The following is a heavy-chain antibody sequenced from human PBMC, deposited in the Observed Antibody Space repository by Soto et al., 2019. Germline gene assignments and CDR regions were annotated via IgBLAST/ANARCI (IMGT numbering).Heavy chain of an antibody. CDR3: ARDGARIAVFGVVYYFDY. CDR1: GYTFSSHA. J-gene: IGHJ4*02. V-gene: IGHV1-3*01. D-gene: IGHD3-3*01. CDR2: TNAGNGDT. Sequence: ASVKVSCKASGYTFSSHAIHWVRQAPGQRLEWMGWTNAGNGDTNYSQKFQGRVAITTDTSASSAYLELSTLRSEDTAVYYCARDGARIAVFGVVYYFDYWGQGTVVTVSS.